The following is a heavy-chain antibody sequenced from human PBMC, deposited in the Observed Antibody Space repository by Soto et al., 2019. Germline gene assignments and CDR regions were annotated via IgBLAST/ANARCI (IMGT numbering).Heavy chain of an antibody. CDR2: IIGSGGST. J-gene: IGHJ4*01. Sequence: GGSLRLSCAASGFTFSSYAMSWVRQAPGKGLEWVSGIIGSGGSTFNADSVKGRFTIPRDNSKNTLYLQMNSLRAEDTAVYFCAKGFGGYFDHWGQGSLVTVSS. CDR3: AKGFGGYFDH. CDR1: GFTFSSYA. D-gene: IGHD3-16*01. V-gene: IGHV3-23*01.